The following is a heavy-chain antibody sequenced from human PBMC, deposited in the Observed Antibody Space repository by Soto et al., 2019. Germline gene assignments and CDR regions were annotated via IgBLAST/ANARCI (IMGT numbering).Heavy chain of an antibody. CDR3: ARRRYYYDSSGSTADAFDI. CDR2: FIPIFGTA. CDR1: GGTFSSYA. Sequence: QVQLVQSGAEVKKPGSSVKDSCKASGGTFSSYAISWVRQAPGHGLEWMGGFIPIFGTANYAQKFQGRVTITADESTRTAYMELSSLRSEDTAVYYCARRRYYYDSSGSTADAFDIWGQGTMVTVSS. V-gene: IGHV1-69*01. D-gene: IGHD3-22*01. J-gene: IGHJ3*02.